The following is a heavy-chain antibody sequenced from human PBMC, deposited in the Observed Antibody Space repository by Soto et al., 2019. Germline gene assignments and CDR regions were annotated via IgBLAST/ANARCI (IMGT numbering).Heavy chain of an antibody. J-gene: IGHJ4*02. CDR2: IYYSGST. V-gene: IGHV4-59*01. CDR1: GGSISSYY. Sequence: PSETLSLTCTVSGGSISSYYWSWIRQPPGKGLEWIGYIYYSGSTNYNPSLKSRVTISVDTSKNQFSLKLSSVTAADTAVYYCARGGYYYDSSGYPQEYFDYWGQGTLLTVS. CDR3: ARGGYYYDSSGYPQEYFDY. D-gene: IGHD3-22*01.